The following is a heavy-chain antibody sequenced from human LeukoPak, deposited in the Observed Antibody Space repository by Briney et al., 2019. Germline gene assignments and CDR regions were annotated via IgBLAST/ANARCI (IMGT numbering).Heavy chain of an antibody. Sequence: GGPLRLSCAASGFTFSNAWMSWVRQAPGKGLEWVGRIKSKTDGGTTTYAAPVKGRFTISRDDSKSTLFLQMNSLKTEDTAVYYCCREVDYWGQGTLVTVSS. CDR2: IKSKTDGGTT. J-gene: IGHJ4*02. V-gene: IGHV3-15*01. CDR3: CREVDY. CDR1: GFTFSNAW.